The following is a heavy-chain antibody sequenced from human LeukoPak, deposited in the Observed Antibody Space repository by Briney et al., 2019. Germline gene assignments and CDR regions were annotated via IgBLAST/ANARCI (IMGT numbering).Heavy chain of an antibody. CDR3: AKDREIIIVVGDWFDP. V-gene: IGHV1-69*13. J-gene: IGHJ5*02. CDR1: GGTFSSYA. Sequence: ASVKVSCKASGGTFSSYAISWVRQAPGQGLEWMGGIIPIFGTANYAQKFQGRVTITADESTSTAYMELSSLRSEDTAVYYCAKDREIIIVVGDWFDPWGQGTLVTVSS. CDR2: IIPIFGTA. D-gene: IGHD3-22*01.